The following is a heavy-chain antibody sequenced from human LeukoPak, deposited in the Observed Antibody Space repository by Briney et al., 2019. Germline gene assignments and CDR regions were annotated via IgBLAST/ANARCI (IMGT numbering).Heavy chain of an antibody. CDR3: ARGGSSSWYRLDY. Sequence: GASVKVSCKTSGYIFASYNIYWVRQAPGQGLEWMGWINPNSGGTNYAQKFQGRVTMTRDTSISTAYMELSRLRSDDTAVYYCARGGSSSWYRLDYWGQGTLVTVSS. V-gene: IGHV1-2*02. D-gene: IGHD6-13*01. CDR2: INPNSGGT. CDR1: GYIFASYN. J-gene: IGHJ4*02.